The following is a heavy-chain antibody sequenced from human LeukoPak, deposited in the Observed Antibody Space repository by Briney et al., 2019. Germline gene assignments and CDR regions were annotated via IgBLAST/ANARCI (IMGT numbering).Heavy chain of an antibody. CDR3: AREDSSGWADY. Sequence: GGSLRLSCAASGFTFSSYRMNWVRQAPGKGLEWVSSISSSSTYKYYADSVKGRFTISRDNAKNSLYLQMNSLRAEDTAVYYCAREDSSGWADYWGQGTLVTVSS. CDR1: GFTFSSYR. D-gene: IGHD6-19*01. V-gene: IGHV3-21*01. J-gene: IGHJ4*02. CDR2: ISSSSTYK.